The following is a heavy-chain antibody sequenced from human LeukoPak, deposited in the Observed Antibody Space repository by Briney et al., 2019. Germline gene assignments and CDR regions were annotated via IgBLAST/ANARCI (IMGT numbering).Heavy chain of an antibody. CDR1: GFTFSSYE. J-gene: IGHJ4*02. V-gene: IGHV3-48*03. Sequence: GGSLRLSCAASGFTFSSYEMNWVRQAPGKGLEWGSYISSSGSTIYYADSVKGRFTISRDNAKNSLYLQMNSLSVDATAIYSCARITVRGGKIPTGDYWGQGTLVTVSS. CDR2: ISSSGSTI. D-gene: IGHD3-10*01. CDR3: ARITVRGGKIPTGDY.